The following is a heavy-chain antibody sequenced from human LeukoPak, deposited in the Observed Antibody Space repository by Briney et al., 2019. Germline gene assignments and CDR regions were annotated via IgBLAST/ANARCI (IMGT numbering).Heavy chain of an antibody. CDR2: IYPGDSDT. CDR1: GYRFTSNW. D-gene: IGHD2-15*01. CDR3: ARYDLGYCSGGSCYSSY. J-gene: IGHJ4*02. V-gene: IGHV5-51*01. Sequence: GESLKISCKASGYRFTSNWIGWVRQMPGKGLEWMGIIYPGDSDTRYSPSFQGQVTISADKSISTAYLQWSSPKASDTAMYYCARYDLGYCSGGSCYSSYWGQGTLVTVSS.